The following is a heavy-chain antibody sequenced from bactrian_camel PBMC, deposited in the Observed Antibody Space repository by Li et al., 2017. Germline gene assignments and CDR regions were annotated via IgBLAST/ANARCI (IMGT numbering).Heavy chain of an antibody. D-gene: IGHD5*01. Sequence: DVQLVESGGGLVQAGGSLRLSCAAAGFPFSMHYMSWVRQAPGKGLERVSPINSGGGNTNYADSVMGRFTIYHDSAKNTVYLQMNSLKVADNAVYYCSAGRTLTDWARSRVYWGRGTQVTVS. CDR1: GFPFSMHY. V-gene: IGHV3S40*01. CDR2: INSGGGNT. J-gene: IGHJ4*01. CDR3: SAGRTLTDWARSRVY.